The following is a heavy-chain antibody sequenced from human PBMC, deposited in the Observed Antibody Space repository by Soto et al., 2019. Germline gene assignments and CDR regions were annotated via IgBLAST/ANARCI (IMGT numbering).Heavy chain of an antibody. CDR3: ARELGGSPHYYYYGMDV. CDR2: IYYSGST. J-gene: IGHJ6*02. V-gene: IGHV4-30-4*01. D-gene: IGHD3-10*01. Sequence: PSETLSLTCTVSGGSISSGDYYWSWIRQPPGKGLEWIGYIYYSGSTYYNPSLKSRVTISVDTSKNQFSLKLSSVTAADTAVYYCARELGGSPHYYYYGMDVWGQGTTVT. CDR1: GGSISSGDYY.